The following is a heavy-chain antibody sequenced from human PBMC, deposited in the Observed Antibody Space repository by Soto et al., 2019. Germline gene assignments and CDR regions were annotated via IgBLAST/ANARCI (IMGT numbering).Heavy chain of an antibody. CDR1: GYTFTSYG. D-gene: IGHD2-2*01. J-gene: IGHJ6*02. CDR3: ERDVEDIVVVPAAMSYYYYGMDV. V-gene: IGHV1-18*01. CDR2: ISAYNGNT. Sequence: QVQLVQSGAEVKKPGASVKVSCKASGYTFTSYGISWVRQAPGQGREWMGWISAYNGNTNYAQKLQGRVTMTTDTSTSTAYMELRSLRSDDTAVYYCERDVEDIVVVPAAMSYYYYGMDVWGQGTTVTVSS.